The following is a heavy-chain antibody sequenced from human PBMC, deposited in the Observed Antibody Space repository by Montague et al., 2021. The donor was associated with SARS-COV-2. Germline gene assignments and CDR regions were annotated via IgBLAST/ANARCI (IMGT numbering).Heavy chain of an antibody. CDR3: ARGPRITMIVVVITDIWFDP. CDR1: GGSFSGYY. V-gene: IGHV4-34*01. CDR2: INHSGST. J-gene: IGHJ5*02. D-gene: IGHD3-22*01. Sequence: SETLSLTYAVYGGSFSGYYWCWIRQPPGKGLEWIGEINHSGSTNXNPSLKSRVTISVDTSKNQFSLKLSSVTAADTAVYYCARGPRITMIVVVITDIWFDPWGQGTLVTVSS.